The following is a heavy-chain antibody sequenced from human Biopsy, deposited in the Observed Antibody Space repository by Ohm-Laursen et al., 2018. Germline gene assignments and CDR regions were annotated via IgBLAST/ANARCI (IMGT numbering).Heavy chain of an antibody. CDR2: ISSSGNST. CDR3: ARDRYYGSENYFSHYNMDV. Sequence: SLRLPCAASGFTFNNYGMQWVRQAPGEGLEWVSGISSSGNSTYYADSVKGRFTISRDNSKNTLYLHMNSLRAADTAVYYCARDRYYGSENYFSHYNMDVWGQGTTVTVSS. CDR1: GFTFNNYG. V-gene: IGHV3-NL1*01. J-gene: IGHJ6*03. D-gene: IGHD3-10*01.